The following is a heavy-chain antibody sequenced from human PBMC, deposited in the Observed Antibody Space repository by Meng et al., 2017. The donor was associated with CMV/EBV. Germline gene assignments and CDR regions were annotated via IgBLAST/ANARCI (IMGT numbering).Heavy chain of an antibody. CDR2: ISSSSSYI. V-gene: IGHV3-21*01. J-gene: IGHJ3*02. Sequence: GESLKISCAASGFTFSSYSMNWVRQAPGKGLEWVSSISSSSSYIYYADSVKGRFTISRDNAKNSLYLQMNSLRDEDTAVYYCARDKGYCSGGSCYWDAFDIWGQGTMVTVSS. CDR1: GFTFSSYS. CDR3: ARDKGYCSGGSCYWDAFDI. D-gene: IGHD2-15*01.